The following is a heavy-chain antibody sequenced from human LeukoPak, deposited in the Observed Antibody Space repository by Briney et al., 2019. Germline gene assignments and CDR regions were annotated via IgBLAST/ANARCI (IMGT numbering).Heavy chain of an antibody. V-gene: IGHV3-7*01. CDR1: GFPFSSYW. J-gene: IGHJ4*02. CDR2: IKQDGGEI. CDR3: AREDHSNYNY. D-gene: IGHD4-11*01. Sequence: GGSLRLSCAAAGFPFSSYWMSWVRQAPGKGLEWVANIKQDGGEIFYVDSVKGRFTISRDNAKNSLYLQMNSLRAEDTAVYYCAREDHSNYNYWGQGTLVTVSS.